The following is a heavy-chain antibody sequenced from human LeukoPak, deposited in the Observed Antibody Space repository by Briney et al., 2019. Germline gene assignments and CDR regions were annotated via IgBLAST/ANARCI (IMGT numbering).Heavy chain of an antibody. Sequence: GGSLRLSCAASGFTFSSYEMNWVRQAPGKGLEWVSYISSSGNRSYHADSVKGRFTIFRDNAKNLLYLQTNRLRAEDTAVYYCARVPRASGSQYFDYWGQGTLVTVSS. CDR2: ISSSGNRS. D-gene: IGHD3-10*01. V-gene: IGHV3-48*03. CDR3: ARVPRASGSQYFDY. J-gene: IGHJ4*02. CDR1: GFTFSSYE.